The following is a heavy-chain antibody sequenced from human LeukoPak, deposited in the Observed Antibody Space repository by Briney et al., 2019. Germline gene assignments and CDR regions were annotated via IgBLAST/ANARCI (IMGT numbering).Heavy chain of an antibody. CDR2: IYYSGNT. CDR1: GGSISSYY. D-gene: IGHD4-23*01. Sequence: SETLSLTCTVSGGSISSYYWSWIRQPPGKGLEWIGYIYYSGNTNYNPSLKSRVTISVDTSKNQFSLKLSSVTAADTAVYYCARGPETVVSPGDDAFDIWGQGTMVTVSS. V-gene: IGHV4-59*01. J-gene: IGHJ3*02. CDR3: ARGPETVVSPGDDAFDI.